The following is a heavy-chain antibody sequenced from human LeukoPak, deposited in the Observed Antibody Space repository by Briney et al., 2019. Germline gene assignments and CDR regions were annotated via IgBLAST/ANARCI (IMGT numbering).Heavy chain of an antibody. CDR3: ATEQWLDGNAFDI. Sequence: PGRSLRLSCAASGFTFSNYAMHWVRQAPGKGLEWVAVISYDGSQKYHADSVKGRFTISRDNSKNTLFLQMNSLRPEDTAVYYCATEQWLDGNAFDIWGQGTMVTVSS. CDR2: ISYDGSQK. J-gene: IGHJ3*02. CDR1: GFTFSNYA. V-gene: IGHV3-30*04. D-gene: IGHD6-19*01.